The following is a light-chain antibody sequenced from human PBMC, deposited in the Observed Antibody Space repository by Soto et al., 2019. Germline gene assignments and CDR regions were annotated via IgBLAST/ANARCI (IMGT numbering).Light chain of an antibody. CDR2: XAS. V-gene: IGKV3-15*01. CDR3: HHYNNWPSAT. Sequence: EIVMTQSPATLSVSAGERATLSCRAIQSVSSTLAWYQXKXGXXPRLVXYXASNRATGIPDSFGGSGSGTDLTLNISSLETQDLAVYYCHHYNNWPSATFG. J-gene: IGKJ4*01. CDR1: QSVSST.